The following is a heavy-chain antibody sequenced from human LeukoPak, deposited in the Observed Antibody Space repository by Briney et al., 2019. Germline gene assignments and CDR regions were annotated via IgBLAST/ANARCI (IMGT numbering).Heavy chain of an antibody. V-gene: IGHV1-2*02. J-gene: IGHJ3*02. Sequence: ASVNVSCKASGYTFTGYYMHWVRQAPGQGLEGMGWINPNSGDTSYAQKFQGRVTITRDTSISTAFMELSRLTSDDTAVYYCASGYYDSGSYGGDAFNIWGQGTMVTVSS. CDR1: GYTFTGYY. CDR3: ASGYYDSGSYGGDAFNI. D-gene: IGHD3-10*01. CDR2: INPNSGDT.